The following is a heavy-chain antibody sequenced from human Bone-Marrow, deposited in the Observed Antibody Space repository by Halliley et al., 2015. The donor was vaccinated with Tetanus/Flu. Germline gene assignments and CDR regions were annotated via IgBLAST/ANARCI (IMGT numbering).Heavy chain of an antibody. V-gene: IGHV4-59*12. CDR3: ARDSSGLRGYYYYGMDV. CDR1: GGSTRGYF. J-gene: IGHJ6*02. CDR2: IFYGGNT. D-gene: IGHD6-19*01. Sequence: TLSLTCTVSGGSTRGYFWSWIRQPPGKGLEWIGYIFYGGNTNYNPSLKSRVTISDDTSKNQFSLKMTSVTAADTAVYYCARDSSGLRGYYYYGMDVWGQGTTVTVSS.